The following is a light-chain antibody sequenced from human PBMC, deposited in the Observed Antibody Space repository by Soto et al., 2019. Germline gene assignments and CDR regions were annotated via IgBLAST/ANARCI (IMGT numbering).Light chain of an antibody. J-gene: IGLJ2*01. Sequence: QSALTQPASGSGSPGQSITISCTGTSSDVGGYDYVSWYQQLPGKAPKVMIYEVSNRPSGVSDRFSGSKSGNTASLTISGLQAEDEADYYCTSYRSSTTPVVFGGGTKVTVL. V-gene: IGLV2-14*01. CDR1: SSDVGGYDY. CDR3: TSYRSSTTPVV. CDR2: EVS.